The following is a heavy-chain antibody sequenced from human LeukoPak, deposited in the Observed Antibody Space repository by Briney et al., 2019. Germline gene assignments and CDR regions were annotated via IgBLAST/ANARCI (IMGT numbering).Heavy chain of an antibody. V-gene: IGHV3-23*01. D-gene: IGHD6-19*01. CDR2: ISGSGGST. CDR3: AKDQTTRWYCSGWHDAFDI. J-gene: IGHJ3*02. CDR1: GFTFSSYA. Sequence: PGGSLRLSCAASGFTFSSYAMSWVRQAPGKGLEWVSAISGSGGSTYYADSVKGRFTISRDNSKNTLYLQMNSLRAEDTAVYYCAKDQTTRWYCSGWHDAFDIWGQGTMVTVSS.